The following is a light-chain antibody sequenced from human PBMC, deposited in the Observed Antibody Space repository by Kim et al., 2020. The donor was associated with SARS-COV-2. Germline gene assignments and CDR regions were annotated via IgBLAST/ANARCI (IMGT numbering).Light chain of an antibody. CDR1: QSVSSSY. CDR2: GAS. CDR3: QQDYNLPHT. Sequence: PGERLTLSCRASQSVSSSYLTCYQQKPGQAPRLLIYGASTRATGIPARFSGSGSGTDFTLTISSLQPEDFAVYYCQQDYNLPHTFGQGTKLEI. J-gene: IGKJ2*01. V-gene: IGKV3D-7*01.